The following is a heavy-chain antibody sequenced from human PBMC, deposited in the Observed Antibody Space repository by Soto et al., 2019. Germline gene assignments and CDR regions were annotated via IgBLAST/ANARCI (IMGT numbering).Heavy chain of an antibody. Sequence: PSETLSLTCTVSGGSISSSSYCRGWIRQPPGKGLEWIGSIYYSGSTYYNPSLKSRVTISVDTSKNQFSLKLSSVTAADTAVYYCARSLGSIMITFGGVIDYGMDVWGQGTTVTVSS. J-gene: IGHJ6*02. V-gene: IGHV4-39*01. CDR3: ARSLGSIMITFGGVIDYGMDV. D-gene: IGHD3-16*02. CDR2: IYYSGST. CDR1: GGSISSSSYC.